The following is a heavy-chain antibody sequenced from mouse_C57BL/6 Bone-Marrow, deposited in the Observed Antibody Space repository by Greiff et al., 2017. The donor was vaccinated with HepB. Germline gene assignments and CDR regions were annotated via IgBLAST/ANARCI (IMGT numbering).Heavy chain of an antibody. CDR3: ARFRRYSNYPYAMDY. V-gene: IGHV1-55*01. D-gene: IGHD2-5*01. J-gene: IGHJ4*01. CDR1: GYTFTSYW. Sequence: QVQPQQPGAELVKPGASVKMSCKASGYTFTSYWITWVKQRPGQGLEWIGDIYPGSGSTNYNEKFKSKATLTVDTSSSTAYMQLSSLTSEDSAVYYCARFRRYSNYPYAMDYWGQGTSVTVSS. CDR2: IYPGSGST.